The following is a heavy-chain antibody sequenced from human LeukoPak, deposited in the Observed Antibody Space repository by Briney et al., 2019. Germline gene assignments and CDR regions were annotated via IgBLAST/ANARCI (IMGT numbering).Heavy chain of an antibody. V-gene: IGHV3-64*01. CDR1: GFTFSSYA. CDR2: ISSNGGST. D-gene: IGHD1-26*01. J-gene: IGHJ6*03. CDR3: ARDGGYYYYYYYMDV. Sequence: PGGSLRLSCAASGFTFSSYAMHWVRQAPGKGPEYVSAISSNGGSTYYANSVKGRFTISRDNSKNTLYLQMGSLRAEDMAVYYCARDGGYYYYYYYMDVWGKGTTVTISS.